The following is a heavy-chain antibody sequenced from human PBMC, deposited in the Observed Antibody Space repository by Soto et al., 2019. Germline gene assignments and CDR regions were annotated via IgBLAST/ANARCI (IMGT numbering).Heavy chain of an antibody. J-gene: IGHJ5*01. V-gene: IGHV3-23*01. D-gene: IGHD3-22*01. CDR3: AKGPDGSGYYHNWFDS. CDR2: ISRTGDSA. Sequence: EVHLLESGGALVQPGGSLTLSCAASGFSFSDYAMSWVRQAPGKGLEWVSSISRTGDSAYYADSVKGRFAISRDRSKNRLSLQMNSRRGEDTAVYYCAKGPDGSGYYHNWFDSWGQGTLITVSS. CDR1: GFSFSDYA.